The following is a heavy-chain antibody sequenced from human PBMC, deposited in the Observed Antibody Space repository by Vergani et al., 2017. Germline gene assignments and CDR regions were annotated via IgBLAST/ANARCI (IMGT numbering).Heavy chain of an antibody. D-gene: IGHD3-10*02. J-gene: IGHJ4*02. CDR1: GFTFSSYG. CDR2: IRYDGSNK. Sequence: QVQLVESGGGVVQPGGSLRLSCVASGFTFSSYGMHWVRQAPGKGLEWVAFIRYDGSNKYYADSVKGRFTISRDNSKNTLYLQMNSLRAEDTAVYYCAKCTSPASECSGPDGYWSEGTLVTVSS. CDR3: AKCTSPASECSGPDGY. V-gene: IGHV3-30*02.